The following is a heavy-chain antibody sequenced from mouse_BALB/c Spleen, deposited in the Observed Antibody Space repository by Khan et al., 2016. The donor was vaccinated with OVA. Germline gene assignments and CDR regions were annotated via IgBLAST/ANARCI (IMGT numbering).Heavy chain of an antibody. D-gene: IGHD1-1*01. J-gene: IGHJ3*01. Sequence: VQLQQSGPELVRPGASVKMSCKASGYTFTSFWIHWVKQRPGQGLEWIGMIDPSKSENRLNKKLKDKATLNVDKSSNKDYMQMSRLTSEDSAVYYCARGGYGSPFAYWGQGTLVTVSA. CDR3: ARGGYGSPFAY. CDR1: GYTFTSFW. V-gene: IGHV1S127*01. CDR2: IDPSKSEN.